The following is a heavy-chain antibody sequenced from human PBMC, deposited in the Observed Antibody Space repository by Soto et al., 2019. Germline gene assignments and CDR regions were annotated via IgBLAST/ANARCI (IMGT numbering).Heavy chain of an antibody. V-gene: IGHV3-23*01. D-gene: IGHD6-13*01. J-gene: IGHJ4*02. CDR3: SKVERYSSSPPLI. CDR2: ISGSGGST. Sequence: GGSLRLSCAASGFTFSSYAMSWVRQAPGKGLEWVSAISGSGGSTYYADSVKGRFTISRDNSKNTLYLQMNSLRAEDTAVYYCSKVERYSSSPPLIWGPGTLVTLSS. CDR1: GFTFSSYA.